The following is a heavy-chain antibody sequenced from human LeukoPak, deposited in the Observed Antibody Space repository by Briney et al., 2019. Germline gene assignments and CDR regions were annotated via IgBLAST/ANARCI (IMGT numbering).Heavy chain of an antibody. CDR3: ARGYSSSWYNWFDP. Sequence: GGSLILSCAASGFIFSSYSMNWVRQAPGKGLEWVSSISSSSYIYYADSVKGRFTISRDNAKNSLYLQMNSLRAEDTAVYYCARGYSSSWYNWFDPWGQGTLVTVSS. D-gene: IGHD6-13*01. CDR1: GFIFSSYS. CDR2: ISSSSYI. V-gene: IGHV3-21*01. J-gene: IGHJ5*02.